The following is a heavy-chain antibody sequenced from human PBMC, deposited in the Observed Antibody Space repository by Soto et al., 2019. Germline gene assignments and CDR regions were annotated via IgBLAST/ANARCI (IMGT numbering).Heavy chain of an antibody. CDR2: IDSRGRTL. J-gene: IGHJ4*02. Sequence: LRLSCVASGFTFSDYSMSWIRQAPGKGLEWLAFIDSRGRTLSYADSVRGRFTISRDNAENSAYLQMDSLRADDTAVYYCARQAARNYIDSWGQGNSVTVSS. CDR1: GFTFSDYS. D-gene: IGHD6-6*01. CDR3: ARQAARNYIDS. V-gene: IGHV3-11*01.